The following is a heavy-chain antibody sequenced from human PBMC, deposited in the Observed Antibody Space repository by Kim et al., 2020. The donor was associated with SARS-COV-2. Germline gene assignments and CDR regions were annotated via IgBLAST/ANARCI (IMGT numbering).Heavy chain of an antibody. CDR2: ISGSGGST. CDR1: GFTFSSYA. J-gene: IGHJ5*02. CDR3: AKDRGIVVVPAAWGRPFDP. Sequence: GGSLRLSCAASGFTFSSYAMSWVRQAPGKGLEWVSAISGSGGSTYYADSVKGRFTISRDNSKNTLYLQMNSLRAEDTAVYYCAKDRGIVVVPAAWGRPFDPWGQGTLVTVSS. V-gene: IGHV3-23*01. D-gene: IGHD2-2*01.